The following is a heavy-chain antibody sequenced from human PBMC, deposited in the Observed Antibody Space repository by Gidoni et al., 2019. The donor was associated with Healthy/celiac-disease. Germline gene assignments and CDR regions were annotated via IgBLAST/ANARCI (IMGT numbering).Heavy chain of an antibody. D-gene: IGHD6-13*01. V-gene: IGHV3-21*01. J-gene: IGHJ4*02. CDR1: GCTFSRQS. Sequence: EVQRVESGGGLVKPGGSVRLSGAASGCTFSRQSMNCVRQAPGKGLECVSSISSSSSYIYYADSGKGRFTISRDNAKNSLYLQMNSLRAEDTAVYYCARDRGGSSWEFGMWDYWGQGTLVTVSS. CDR3: ARDRGGSSWEFGMWDY. CDR2: ISSSSSYI.